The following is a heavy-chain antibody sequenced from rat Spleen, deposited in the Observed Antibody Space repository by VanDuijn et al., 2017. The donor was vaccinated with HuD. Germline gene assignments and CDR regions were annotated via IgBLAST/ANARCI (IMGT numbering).Heavy chain of an antibody. D-gene: IGHD1-4*01. V-gene: IGHV5-25*01. J-gene: IGHJ2*01. Sequence: EVQLVESGGGLVQPGRSLKLSCAASGFTFSNYDMAWVRQAPTKGLEWVASISTGGGNTYYRDSVKGRFTISRDNAKSTLYLQMDSLRSEDTATYYCARQMGGITLFDYWGQGVMVTVSS. CDR3: ARQMGGITLFDY. CDR1: GFTFSNYD. CDR2: ISTGGGNT.